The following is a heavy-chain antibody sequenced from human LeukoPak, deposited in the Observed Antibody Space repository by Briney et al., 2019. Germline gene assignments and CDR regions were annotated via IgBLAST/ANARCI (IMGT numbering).Heavy chain of an antibody. D-gene: IGHD2-8*01. CDR3: AREKGNVIMLYAPTGPYDY. Sequence: GGTLRLSCAASGFTFSSYGMSWVRQAPGKGLEWVSSISSSSSYIYYADSVKGRFTISRDNAKNSLHLQMNSLRAEDTAVYYCAREKGNVIMLYAPTGPYDYWGQGTLVTVSS. CDR2: ISSSSSYI. J-gene: IGHJ4*02. V-gene: IGHV3-21*01. CDR1: GFTFSSYG.